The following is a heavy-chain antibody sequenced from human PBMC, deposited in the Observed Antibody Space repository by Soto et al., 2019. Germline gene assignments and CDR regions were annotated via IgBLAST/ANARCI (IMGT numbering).Heavy chain of an antibody. CDR1: GFTFTAYD. J-gene: IGHJ4*02. Sequence: QVHLVESGGGLVKPGGSLRLSCTASGFTFTAYDMSWIRQAPGKGLEWVSYTSTNYTHYADSVKGRFTISRDNAKKSLYLQMGSLRAEDTALYYCASLNRRGWYEANFWGQGTLVTVSS. D-gene: IGHD6-19*01. CDR2: TSTNYT. CDR3: ASLNRRGWYEANF. V-gene: IGHV3-11*06.